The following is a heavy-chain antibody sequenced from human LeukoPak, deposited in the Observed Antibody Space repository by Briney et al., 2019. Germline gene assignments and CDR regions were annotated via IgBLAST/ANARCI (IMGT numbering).Heavy chain of an antibody. CDR3: ARDLGYCSGGSCYSFTFDY. V-gene: IGHV3-48*03. Sequence: GGSLRLSCAASGFTFSSYEMNWVRQAPGKGLEWVSYISSSGSTIYYADSVKGRFTISRDNAKNSLYLQMNSLRSEDTAVYYCARDLGYCSGGSCYSFTFDYWGQGTLVTVSS. D-gene: IGHD2-15*01. J-gene: IGHJ4*02. CDR1: GFTFSSYE. CDR2: ISSSGSTI.